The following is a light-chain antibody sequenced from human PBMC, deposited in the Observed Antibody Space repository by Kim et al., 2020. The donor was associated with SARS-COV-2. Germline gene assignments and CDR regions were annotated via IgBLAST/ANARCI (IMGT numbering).Light chain of an antibody. Sequence: QKVTISCSGSSSNIGDNSVSWYQQLPGTAPKLIMYDICNRLSGVPDRFSGSQSGTSVTLDITGLQTGDEADYYCGTWDNSLRGLVFGGGTQLTVL. CDR3: GTWDNSLRGLV. J-gene: IGLJ2*01. CDR2: DIC. CDR1: SSNIGDNS. V-gene: IGLV1-51*01.